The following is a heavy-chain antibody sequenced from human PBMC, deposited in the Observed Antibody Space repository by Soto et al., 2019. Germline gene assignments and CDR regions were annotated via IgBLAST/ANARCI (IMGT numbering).Heavy chain of an antibody. CDR1: GFTFSTYG. CDR3: AKALQWITMVRGVIRSYGMDV. Sequence: QVQVVESGGGVVQPGRSLKLSCAAAGFTFSTYGMHWVRQAPGKGLEWVAIISYDGSNKYYADSVKGRFTISRDNSKNTLYLQMNSLRAVDTAVYYCAKALQWITMVRGVIRSYGMDVWGQGTTVTVSS. V-gene: IGHV3-30*18. CDR2: ISYDGSNK. J-gene: IGHJ6*02. D-gene: IGHD3-10*01.